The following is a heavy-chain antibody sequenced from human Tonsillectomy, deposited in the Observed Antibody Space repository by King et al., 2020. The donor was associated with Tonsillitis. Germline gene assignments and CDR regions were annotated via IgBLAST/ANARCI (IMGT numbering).Heavy chain of an antibody. Sequence: QLQESGPGLVKPSETLSLTCTVSGGSISSYYWSWIRPPPGKGLEWIGYIYYSGSTNYNPSLKSRVTISVDTSKNQFSLKLSSVTAADTAVYYCARGVAAAGSYYFDYWGQGTLVTVSS. CDR2: IYYSGST. V-gene: IGHV4-59*01. J-gene: IGHJ4*02. CDR1: GGSISSYY. CDR3: ARGVAAAGSYYFDY. D-gene: IGHD6-13*01.